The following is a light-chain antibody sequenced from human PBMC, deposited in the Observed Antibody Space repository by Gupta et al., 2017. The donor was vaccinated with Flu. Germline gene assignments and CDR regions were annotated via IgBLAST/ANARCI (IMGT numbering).Light chain of an antibody. V-gene: IGKV3-11*01. CDR1: QRVSSY. CDR2: DAS. Sequence: EIVLTQSPATLSLSPGERATLSCRASQRVSSYLAWYQQQPGQAPMRRIYDASKRATGSPGRFSGSGSGTDCTLPISSLGPEECEVYYCQQRSNWPPEGLTFGGGTKVEIK. CDR3: QQRSNWPPEGLT. J-gene: IGKJ4*01.